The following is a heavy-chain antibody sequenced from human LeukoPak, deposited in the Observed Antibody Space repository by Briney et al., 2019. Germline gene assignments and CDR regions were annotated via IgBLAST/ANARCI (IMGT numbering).Heavy chain of an antibody. CDR2: INHSGST. J-gene: IGHJ4*02. D-gene: IGHD3-3*01. CDR1: GGSFSGYY. V-gene: IGHV4-34*01. CDR3: ARGKNRITIFGVVIIEPYFDY. Sequence: SETLSLTCAVYGGSFSGYYWSWIRQPPGKGLEWIGEINHSGSTNYSPSLKSRVTISVDTSKNQFSLKLSSVTAADTAVYYCARGKNRITIFGVVIIEPYFDYWGQGTLVTVSS.